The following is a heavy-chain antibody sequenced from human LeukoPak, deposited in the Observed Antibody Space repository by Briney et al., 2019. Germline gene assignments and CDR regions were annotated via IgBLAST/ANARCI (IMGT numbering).Heavy chain of an antibody. CDR2: ISADGTRA. Sequence: PGGSLRLSCAASGFTFSSYAMDWVRQTPGMGLEWVSAISADGTRAYYADSVKGRFTFPRDNSKNTLYLQMNSLRAEDTAVYYCARDGFCSRASCFDYWGQGTLVTVSS. V-gene: IGHV3-23*01. CDR1: GFTFSSYA. J-gene: IGHJ4*02. CDR3: ARDGFCSRASCFDY. D-gene: IGHD2-2*01.